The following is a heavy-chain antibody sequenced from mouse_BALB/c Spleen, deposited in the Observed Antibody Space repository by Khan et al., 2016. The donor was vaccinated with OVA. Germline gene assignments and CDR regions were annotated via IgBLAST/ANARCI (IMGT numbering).Heavy chain of an antibody. V-gene: IGHV1S132*01. Sequence: QVRLQQSGAELVRPGASVKLSCKTSGYIFTNYWIHWVKQRSGQGLEWIARIYPGTDNTYYNEKLKDKATLTVDKSSSTAYMQLSSLKSEDSAVYFCAREEALYYFDYWGQGTTLTVSS. CDR3: AREEALYYFDY. CDR1: GYIFTNYW. D-gene: IGHD3-2*02. CDR2: IYPGTDNT. J-gene: IGHJ2*01.